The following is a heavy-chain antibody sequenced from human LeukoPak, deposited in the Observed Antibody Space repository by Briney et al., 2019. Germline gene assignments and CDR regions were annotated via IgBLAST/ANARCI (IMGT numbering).Heavy chain of an antibody. Sequence: GRSLRLSCAASGFTFSSYGMHWVRQAPGKGLEWVAVIWYDGSNKYYADSVKGRFTISRDNSKNTLYLQMNSLRAEDTAVYYCAKDLRGSYFDYWGQGTLVTVSS. CDR3: AKDLRGSYFDY. J-gene: IGHJ4*02. CDR2: IWYDGSNK. V-gene: IGHV3-33*06. D-gene: IGHD3-10*01. CDR1: GFTFSSYG.